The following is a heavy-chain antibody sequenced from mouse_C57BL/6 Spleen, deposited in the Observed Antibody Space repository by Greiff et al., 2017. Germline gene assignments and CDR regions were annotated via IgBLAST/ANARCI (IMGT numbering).Heavy chain of an antibody. Sequence: VQLQESGPGMVKPSQSLSLTCTVSGYSITSGYDWHWIRHFPGNKLEWMGYISYSGSTNYNPSLKSRISITHDTSKNNFFLKLNSVTTADTATYYCARGGSYSYAMDYWGQGTSVTVSS. J-gene: IGHJ4*01. CDR3: ARGGSYSYAMDY. D-gene: IGHD1-1*02. CDR2: ISYSGST. V-gene: IGHV3-1*01. CDR1: GYSITSGYD.